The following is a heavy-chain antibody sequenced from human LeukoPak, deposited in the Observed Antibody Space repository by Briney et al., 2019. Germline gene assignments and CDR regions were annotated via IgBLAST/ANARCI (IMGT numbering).Heavy chain of an antibody. CDR3: ARERIVGARGGYYFDY. Sequence: KSSETLSLTCTVSGYSISSDYYWSWIRQPPGKGLEWIGYIYYSGSTNYNPSLKSRVTISVDTSKNQFSLKLSSVPAAGTAVYYCARERIVGARGGYYFDYWGQGTLVTVSS. CDR1: GYSISSDYY. J-gene: IGHJ4*02. D-gene: IGHD1-26*01. V-gene: IGHV4-61*01. CDR2: IYYSGST.